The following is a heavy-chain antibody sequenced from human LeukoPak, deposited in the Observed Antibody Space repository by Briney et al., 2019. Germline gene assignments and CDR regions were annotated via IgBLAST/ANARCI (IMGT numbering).Heavy chain of an antibody. CDR3: ARGAGSGWSGWFDS. Sequence: GGSLRLSCAASGFTFDDFAMNWVRQAPGKGLEWVSGINWNGDNTGYGDSVKGRFTISRDNTKNSLYLQMNTMRVEDTALYYCARGAGSGWSGWFDSWGQGTLVTVSS. V-gene: IGHV3-20*04. CDR1: GFTFDDFA. J-gene: IGHJ5*01. D-gene: IGHD6-19*01. CDR2: INWNGDNT.